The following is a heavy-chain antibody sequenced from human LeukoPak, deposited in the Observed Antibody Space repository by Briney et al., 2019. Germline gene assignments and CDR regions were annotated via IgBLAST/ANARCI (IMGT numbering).Heavy chain of an antibody. CDR2: ISGSGGST. CDR1: GFTFSSYA. J-gene: IGHJ6*03. CDR3: AKDPYYDFWSGISTGDYMDV. D-gene: IGHD3-3*01. V-gene: IGHV3-23*01. Sequence: GGSLRLSCAASGFTFSSYAMSWVRQAPGKGLEWVSAISGSGGSTYYADSVKGRFTISRDNSKNTLYLQMNSLRAEDTAVYCCAKDPYYDFWSGISTGDYMDVWGKGTTVTVSS.